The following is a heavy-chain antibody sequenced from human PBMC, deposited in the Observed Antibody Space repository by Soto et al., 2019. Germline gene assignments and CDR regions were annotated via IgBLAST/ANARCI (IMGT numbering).Heavy chain of an antibody. V-gene: IGHV1-58*01. CDR1: GFPFTSSA. CDR3: AAGLYCSGGSCYGGINYYYYYGMDV. D-gene: IGHD2-15*01. CDR2: IVVGSGNT. Sequence: GASLKVSCKSSGFPFTSSAVQWVRQARGQRLEWIGWIVVGSGNTNYAQKFQERVTITRDMSTSTAYMELSSLRSEDTAVYYCAAGLYCSGGSCYGGINYYYYYGMDVWGQGTTVTVSS. J-gene: IGHJ6*02.